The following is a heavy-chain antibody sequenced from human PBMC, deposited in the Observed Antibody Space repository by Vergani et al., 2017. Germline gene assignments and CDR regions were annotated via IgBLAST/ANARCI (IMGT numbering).Heavy chain of an antibody. D-gene: IGHD6-13*01. CDR2: IYHSGST. Sequence: QVQLQESGPGLVKPSETLSLTCAVSGYSISSGYYWGWIRQPPGKGLEWIGSIYHSGSTYYNPSLKSRVTISVDPSKNQFSLKLSSVTAADTAVYYCASFSSTEDYWGQGTLVTVSS. J-gene: IGHJ4*02. CDR3: ASFSSTEDY. V-gene: IGHV4-38-2*01. CDR1: GYSISSGYY.